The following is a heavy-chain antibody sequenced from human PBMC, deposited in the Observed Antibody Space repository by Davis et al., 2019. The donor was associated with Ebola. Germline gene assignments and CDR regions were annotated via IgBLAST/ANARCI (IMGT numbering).Heavy chain of an antibody. V-gene: IGHV3-74*01. CDR1: GFTFSSYW. Sequence: PGGSLRLSCAASGFTFSSYWTHWVRQAPGKGLVWVSRVNEDESITSYADSVQGRFSISRDNAKNSLFLRMNSLRVDDTAVYYCASWAGGDCRAYNCPLDYWGQGTLVTVSS. CDR3: ASWAGGDCRAYNCPLDY. J-gene: IGHJ4*02. D-gene: IGHD3-16*01. CDR2: VNEDESIT.